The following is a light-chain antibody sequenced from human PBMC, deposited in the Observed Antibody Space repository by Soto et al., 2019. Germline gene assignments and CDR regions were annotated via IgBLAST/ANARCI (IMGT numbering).Light chain of an antibody. Sequence: DIQMTQSPSTLSASVGDRVTITCRASQSISSWLAWYQQKPGKAPKLLIYKASSLESGVPSRFSGSGSGTEITLTISSLQPDDFATYYCQQYNSHPWTFGQGTKVEIK. J-gene: IGKJ1*01. CDR3: QQYNSHPWT. CDR1: QSISSW. CDR2: KAS. V-gene: IGKV1-5*03.